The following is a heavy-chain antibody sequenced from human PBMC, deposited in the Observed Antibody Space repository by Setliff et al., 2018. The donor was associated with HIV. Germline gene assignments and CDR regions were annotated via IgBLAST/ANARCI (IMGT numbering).Heavy chain of an antibody. Sequence: ASVKVFCKASGYTFTNYDINWVRQATGQGLEWMGWMNPNSGNTGYAQKFQGRVSMTRDTSIGTAYMQLSGLRSEDTAVYFCARVDGAYNDNIFDYWGQGTLVTVSS. CDR3: ARVDGAYNDNIFDY. CDR1: GYTFTNYD. J-gene: IGHJ4*02. CDR2: MNPNSGNT. V-gene: IGHV1-8*02. D-gene: IGHD1-1*01.